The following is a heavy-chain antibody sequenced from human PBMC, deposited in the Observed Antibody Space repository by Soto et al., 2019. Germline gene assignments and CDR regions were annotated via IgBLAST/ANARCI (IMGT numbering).Heavy chain of an antibody. CDR2: IFFSGDT. CDR1: GGSVLSGAHY. CDR3: ERDNYGGTLDF. Sequence: SETLSLTFTVSGGSVLSGAHYWTCICQRPGKGLEWIGKIFFSGDTRYNPALNRRLFFSIDTANNQFSLKLTSVTPAHPAIYYCERDNYGGTLDFWGQGTLPTVSS. J-gene: IGHJ4*02. D-gene: IGHD2-15*01. V-gene: IGHV4-31*03.